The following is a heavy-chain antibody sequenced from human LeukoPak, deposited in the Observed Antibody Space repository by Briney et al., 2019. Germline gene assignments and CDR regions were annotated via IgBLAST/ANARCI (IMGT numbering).Heavy chain of an antibody. CDR2: IKQDGSEK. D-gene: IGHD6-13*01. CDR1: GRTFSSYA. J-gene: IGHJ6*03. Sequence: GGSLRLSCAASGRTFSSYAMSWFRQAPGKGLEWVANIKQDGSEKYYVDSVKGRFTISRDNAKNSLYLQMNSLRAEDTAVYYCARDQAAAFYYYYMDVWGKGTTVTVSS. CDR3: ARDQAAAFYYYYMDV. V-gene: IGHV3-7*01.